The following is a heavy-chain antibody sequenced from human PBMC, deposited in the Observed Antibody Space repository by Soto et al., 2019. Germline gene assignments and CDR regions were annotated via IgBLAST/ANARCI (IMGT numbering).Heavy chain of an antibody. J-gene: IGHJ4*02. V-gene: IGHV1-69*13. CDR1: GGTFSSYA. CDR3: AREAVSGRTGFDY. Sequence: SVKVSCKASGGTFSSYASSWVRQAPGQGLEWMGGIIPIFGTANYAQKFQGRVTITADESTSTAYMELRSLRSDDTAVYYCAREAVSGRTGFDYWGQGTLVTVSS. CDR2: IIPIFGTA. D-gene: IGHD6-19*01.